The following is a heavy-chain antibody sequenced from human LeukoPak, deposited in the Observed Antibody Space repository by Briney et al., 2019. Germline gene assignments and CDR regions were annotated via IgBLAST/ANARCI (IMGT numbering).Heavy chain of an antibody. J-gene: IGHJ3*02. Sequence: GGSLRLSCVASGFTFSTYAMHWVRQAPGTGLEWVAVISYDGTNNYYADSLKGRFTISRDNSKNTMYLQVNSLRPGDTAVYYCAKDFYDTSANGAFDIWGHGTMVSVSS. CDR3: AKDFYDTSANGAFDI. V-gene: IGHV3-30*18. CDR1: GFTFSTYA. CDR2: ISYDGTNN. D-gene: IGHD2/OR15-2a*01.